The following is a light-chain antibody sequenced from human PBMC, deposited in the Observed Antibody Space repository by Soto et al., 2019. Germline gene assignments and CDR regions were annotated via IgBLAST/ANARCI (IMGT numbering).Light chain of an antibody. CDR3: QQYGSSPWT. V-gene: IGKV3-20*01. CDR1: QSVSSSY. CDR2: GAS. Sequence: EIVLTQSPGTLSLSPGERATLSCRASQSVSSSYLAWYQQTPGQSPRLLIYGASSRATGIPDRFSGSGSRTDFTLTISRLEPEDFAVYYCQQYGSSPWTFGQGTKVEIK. J-gene: IGKJ1*01.